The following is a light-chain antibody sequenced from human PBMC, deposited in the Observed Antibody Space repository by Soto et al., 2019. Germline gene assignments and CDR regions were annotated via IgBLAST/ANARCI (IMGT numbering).Light chain of an antibody. J-gene: IGLJ2*01. CDR2: EVS. CDR1: SSDVGGYNF. V-gene: IGLV2-14*01. Sequence: QSVLTQPASVSGSPGQSITISCTGTSSDVGGYNFVSWYQHHPGKAPKLMIYEVSNRPSGVSNRFSGSKSGNTGSLTISGIPAEDEADYYCSTYTSSSTVVIFGGGTKLTVL. CDR3: STYTSSSTVVI.